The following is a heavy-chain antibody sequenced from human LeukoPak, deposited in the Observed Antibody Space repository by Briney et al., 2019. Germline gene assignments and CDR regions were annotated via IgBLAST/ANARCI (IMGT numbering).Heavy chain of an antibody. J-gene: IGHJ6*03. Sequence: SETLSLTCTVSGGSISGYFWGWIRQPPGEGLEFIGYIYYTGAASYKPSLSSRVTMPVDTSKNQFSLKLSSVTAADTAVYYCARKEYSSSFYYYYYMDVWGKGTTVTVSS. V-gene: IGHV4-59*12. CDR2: IYYTGAA. D-gene: IGHD6-6*01. CDR1: GGSISGYF. CDR3: ARKEYSSSFYYYYYMDV.